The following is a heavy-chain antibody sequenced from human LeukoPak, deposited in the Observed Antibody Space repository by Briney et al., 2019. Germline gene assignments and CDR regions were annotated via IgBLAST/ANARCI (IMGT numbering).Heavy chain of an antibody. Sequence: SQTLSLTCAISGDSVSSNSAAWNWIRQSPSRGLEWLGRTYYRSKWYNDYAVSVKSRITINPDTSKNQFSLKLTSVTAADTAVYYCARHSIASDGARLFDYWGRGTLVTVSS. D-gene: IGHD2-21*01. CDR1: GDSVSSNSAA. CDR2: TYYRSKWYN. J-gene: IGHJ4*02. V-gene: IGHV6-1*01. CDR3: ARHSIASDGARLFDY.